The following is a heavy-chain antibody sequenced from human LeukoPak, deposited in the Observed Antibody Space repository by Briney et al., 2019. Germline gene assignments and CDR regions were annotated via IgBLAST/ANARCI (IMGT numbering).Heavy chain of an antibody. J-gene: IGHJ4*02. CDR3: ARDRGGFPYGEYYFDY. V-gene: IGHV4-61*01. D-gene: IGHD2-15*01. CDR2: VNYSGST. Sequence: SETLSLTCTVSGGSVSNDNHCWSWIRQPPGKGLEWIGYVNYSGSTKYNPSLKSRVSISADTCRSQVSLKLSSVTAADAAVYYCARDRGGFPYGEYYFDYWGQGSLVTVSS. CDR1: GGSVSNDNHC.